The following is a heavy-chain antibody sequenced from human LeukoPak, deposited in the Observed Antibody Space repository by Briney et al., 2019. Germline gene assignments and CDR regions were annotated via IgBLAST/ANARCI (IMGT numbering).Heavy chain of an antibody. V-gene: IGHV4-39*07. CDR2: IYYSGST. D-gene: IGHD6-13*01. J-gene: IGHJ4*02. CDR1: GGSISSSSYY. CDR3: ARSFRSSWYFDY. Sequence: SETLSLTCTVSGGSISSSSYYWGWIRQPPGKGLEWIGSIYYSGSTNYNPSLKSRVTISVDTSKNQFSLKLSSVTAADTAVYYCARSFRSSWYFDYWGQGTLVTVSS.